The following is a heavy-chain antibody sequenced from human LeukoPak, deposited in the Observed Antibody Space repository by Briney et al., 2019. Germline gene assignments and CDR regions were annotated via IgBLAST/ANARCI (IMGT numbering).Heavy chain of an antibody. D-gene: IGHD6-6*01. CDR2: MNPKSGNT. CDR3: ARAVSSSSIYYYYYYMDV. J-gene: IGHJ6*03. CDR1: GYTFSTYD. Sequence: ASVKVSCKASGYTFSTYDINWVRQATGQGLEWMGWMNPKSGNTGYAQKLQGRVTMTTDTSTSTAYMELRSLRSDDTAVYYCARAVSSSSIYYYYYYMDVWGKGTTVTVSS. V-gene: IGHV1-8*01.